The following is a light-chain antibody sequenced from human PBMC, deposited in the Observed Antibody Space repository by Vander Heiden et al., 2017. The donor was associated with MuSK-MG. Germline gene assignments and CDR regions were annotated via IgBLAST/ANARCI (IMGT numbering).Light chain of an antibody. CDR3: QQLNSYPHT. J-gene: IGKJ2*01. V-gene: IGKV1-9*01. Sequence: DIQLTQSPSFLSASVGDRVTITCRASQGISSYLAWYQQKPGKAPKLLIDAASTLQSGVPSRFSGSGSGTEFTLTISSLQPEDFATYYCQQLNSYPHTFGQGTKREIK. CDR2: AAS. CDR1: QGISSY.